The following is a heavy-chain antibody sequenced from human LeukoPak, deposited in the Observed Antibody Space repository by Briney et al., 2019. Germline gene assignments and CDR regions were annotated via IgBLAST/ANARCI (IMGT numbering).Heavy chain of an antibody. CDR1: GYTFTSYD. D-gene: IGHD6-19*01. CDR2: MNPNSGNT. J-gene: IGHJ4*02. Sequence: EASVKVSCKASGYTFTSYDINWVRQAPGQGLEWMGWMNPNSGNTGYAQKFQGRVTMTRNTSISTACMELSSLRSEDTAVYYCARGVVAGTLSYWGQGTLVTVSS. V-gene: IGHV1-8*01. CDR3: ARGVVAGTLSY.